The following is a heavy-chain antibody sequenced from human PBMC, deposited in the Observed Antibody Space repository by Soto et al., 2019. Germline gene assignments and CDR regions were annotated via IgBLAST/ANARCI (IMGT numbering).Heavy chain of an antibody. Sequence: QVQLQQWVAGLLKPAETLSLTCAVYGGSFSGYYWTWIRQPPGKGLAWSGEINQSGFTNYNPSLACRVTMSLDPSTHQFSLRLGAVTAADTAVYYCARFPFDRSSWTNPRYFDYWGQGTLVTVSS. J-gene: IGHJ4*02. CDR3: ARFPFDRSSWTNPRYFDY. CDR2: INQSGFT. V-gene: IGHV4-34*01. D-gene: IGHD6-13*01. CDR1: GGSFSGYY.